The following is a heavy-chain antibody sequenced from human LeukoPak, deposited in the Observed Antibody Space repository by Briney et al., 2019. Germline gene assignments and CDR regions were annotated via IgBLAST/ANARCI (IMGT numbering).Heavy chain of an antibody. CDR2: IKLDGSEK. J-gene: IGHJ4*02. CDR3: ARDQYDTWSRRGNFDS. V-gene: IGHV3-7*03. CDR1: GFTLGKYW. Sequence: GGSLRLSCVASGFTLGKYWMSWVRQAPGKGLEWVANIKLDGSEKNYVDSVKGRFTISRDNTKNSLYLQMNSLRVEDTAVFYCARDQYDTWSRRGNFDSWGQGTLVIVSS. D-gene: IGHD3-3*01.